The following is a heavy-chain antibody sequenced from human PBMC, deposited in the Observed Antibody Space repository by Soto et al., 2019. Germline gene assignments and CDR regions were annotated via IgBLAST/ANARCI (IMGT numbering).Heavy chain of an antibody. CDR2: VYYGGTT. D-gene: IGHD4-17*01. Sequence: SETLSLTCAVSGVSVSSTNYYWGWIRQPPGRGLEWIGSVYYGGTTYYNPSLKSRVTISVDTSKNHFSLRLSSVTAADTAVYYCASPVAYVDYGRFDPWGQGTLVTVSS. V-gene: IGHV4-39*02. J-gene: IGHJ5*02. CDR1: GVSVSSTNYY. CDR3: ASPVAYVDYGRFDP.